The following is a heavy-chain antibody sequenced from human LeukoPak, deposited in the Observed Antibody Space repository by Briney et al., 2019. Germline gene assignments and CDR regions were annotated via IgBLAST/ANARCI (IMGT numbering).Heavy chain of an antibody. V-gene: IGHV1-2*02. CDR3: AREYSRFGELNDY. CDR1: GYTFTGYY. D-gene: IGHD3-10*01. CDR2: INPNSGGT. Sequence: ASVKVSCKASGYTFTGYYMHWVRQAPGQGLEWMGWINPNSGGTKYAQKFQGRVTITRDTSISTAYMELSRLRSDDTAVYYCAREYSRFGELNDYWGQGTLVTVSS. J-gene: IGHJ4*01.